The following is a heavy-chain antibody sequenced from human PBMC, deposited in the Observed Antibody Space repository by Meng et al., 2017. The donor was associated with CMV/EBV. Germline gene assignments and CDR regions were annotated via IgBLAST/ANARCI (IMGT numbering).Heavy chain of an antibody. D-gene: IGHD6-13*01. CDR3: ARVKAGTIAAAGPTNYYFDY. Sequence: WIRQPPGKGLEWIGSIYYSGSTYYNPSLKSRVTISVDTSKNQFSLKLSSVTAADTAVYYCARVKAGTIAAAGPTNYYFDYWGQGTLVTVSS. V-gene: IGHV4-39*07. CDR2: IYYSGST. J-gene: IGHJ4*02.